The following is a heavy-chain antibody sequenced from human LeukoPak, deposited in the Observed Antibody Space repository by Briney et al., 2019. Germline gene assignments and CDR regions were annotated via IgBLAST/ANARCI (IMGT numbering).Heavy chain of an antibody. CDR3: AKHRGYAFDS. D-gene: IGHD5-12*01. CDR1: SDSNSDGTW. CDR2: IDHSGGT. Sequence: SGTQALTCAVSSDSNSDGTWWTSVRQRPGKGLERTGQIDHSGGTDYNPSLKSRVTISLDKSKSQLSLNLRSVTAADTAIYYCAKHRGYAFDSWGQGTLVTVSS. V-gene: IGHV4-4*02. J-gene: IGHJ4*02.